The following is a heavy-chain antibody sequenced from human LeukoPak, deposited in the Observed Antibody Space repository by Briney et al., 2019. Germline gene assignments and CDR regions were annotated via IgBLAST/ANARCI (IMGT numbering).Heavy chain of an antibody. Sequence: SETLSLTCAVSGGSISSGGYSWSWIRQPPGTGLEWIGYIYHSGSTYYNPSLKSRVTISVDRSKNQFSLKLSSVTAADTAVYYCARARAYNWFDPWGQGTLVTVSS. J-gene: IGHJ5*02. CDR1: GGSISSGGYS. CDR2: IYHSGST. CDR3: ARARAYNWFDP. V-gene: IGHV4-30-2*01.